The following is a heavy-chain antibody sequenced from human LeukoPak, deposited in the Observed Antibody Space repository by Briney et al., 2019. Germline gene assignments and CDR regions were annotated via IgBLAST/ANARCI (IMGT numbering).Heavy chain of an antibody. CDR3: VRERDLGIAAAGY. Sequence: GGSLRLSCAASGLTFSSYAMTWVRQAPGKELEWVSAISASGGSTYYADSVKGRFTISRDNSKNTLYLQMNSLRAEDTAVYYCVRERDLGIAAAGYWGQGALVTVSS. CDR1: GLTFSSYA. D-gene: IGHD6-13*01. J-gene: IGHJ4*02. CDR2: ISASGGST. V-gene: IGHV3-23*01.